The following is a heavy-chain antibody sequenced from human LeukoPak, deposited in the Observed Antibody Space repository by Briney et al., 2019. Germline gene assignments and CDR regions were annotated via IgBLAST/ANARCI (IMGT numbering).Heavy chain of an antibody. V-gene: IGHV4-39*01. CDR1: GGSISSSSYY. J-gene: IGHJ2*01. D-gene: IGHD3-22*01. CDR3: ARHGRWRPYFYDSSGYPAHWSFDL. Sequence: SETLSLTCTVSGGSISSSSYYWGWIRQPPGKGLEWIGSIYSSGSSYYNPSLKSRVTMSVDTSKNQFSLKLSSVTAADTAVYYCARHGRWRPYFYDSSGYPAHWSFDLWGRGTLVTVSS. CDR2: IYSSGSS.